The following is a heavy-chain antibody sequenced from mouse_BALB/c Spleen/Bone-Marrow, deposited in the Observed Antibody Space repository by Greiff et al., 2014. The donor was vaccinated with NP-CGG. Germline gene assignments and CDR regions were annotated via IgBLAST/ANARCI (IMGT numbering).Heavy chain of an antibody. CDR3: ARSGERYGAMDY. CDR2: ISDGGTYT. V-gene: IGHV5-4*02. D-gene: IGHD1-1*02. CDR1: GFTFSDFY. J-gene: IGHJ4*01. Sequence: EVQREESGGGLVKPGGSLKLSCAASGFTFSDFYMFWFRQTPEKRLEWVATISDGGTYTYYPDSVKGRFTISRDNAKNNLYLQMSSLKSEDTAMYYCARSGERYGAMDYWGQGTSVTVFS.